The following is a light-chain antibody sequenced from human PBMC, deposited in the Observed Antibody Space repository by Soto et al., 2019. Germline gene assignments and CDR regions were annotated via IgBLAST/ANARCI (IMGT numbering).Light chain of an antibody. V-gene: IGLV1-40*01. J-gene: IGLJ2*01. CDR1: SSNIGAGYD. CDR3: QSHVSSLSGYVV. CDR2: GNS. Sequence: QSVLTQPPSVSGAPGQRVTISCTRSSSNIGAGYDVHWYQQLPGTAPKLLIYGNSNRPSGVPDRFSGSKSGTSASLAITGLQAEDEADYYCQSHVSSLSGYVVFGGGTKLTVL.